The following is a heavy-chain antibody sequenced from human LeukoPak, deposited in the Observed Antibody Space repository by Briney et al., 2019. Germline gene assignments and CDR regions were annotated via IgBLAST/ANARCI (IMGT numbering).Heavy chain of an antibody. CDR2: IYTSGST. CDR1: GGSISSYY. J-gene: IGHJ4*02. CDR3: ARGRLPTIDRNFDY. V-gene: IGHV4-4*07. Sequence: SETLSLTCTVSGGSISSYYWSWIRQPAGKGLEWIGRIYTSGSTNYNLSLKSRVTMSVDTSKNQFSLKLSSVTAADTAVYYCARGRLPTIDRNFDYWGQGTLVTVSS. D-gene: IGHD2-15*01.